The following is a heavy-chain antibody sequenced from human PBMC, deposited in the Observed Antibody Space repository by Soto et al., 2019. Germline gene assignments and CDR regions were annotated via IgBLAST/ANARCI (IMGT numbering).Heavy chain of an antibody. J-gene: IGHJ6*02. V-gene: IGHV1-69*13. Sequence: ASVKVSCKASGGTFSSYAISWVRQAPGQGLEWMGGIIPIFGTANYAQKFQGRGTITADESTSTAYMELSSLRSEDTAVYYCARSIFGGVQSYYYYGMDVWGQGTTVTVSS. CDR1: GGTFSSYA. CDR2: IIPIFGTA. CDR3: ARSIFGGVQSYYYYGMDV. D-gene: IGHD3-3*01.